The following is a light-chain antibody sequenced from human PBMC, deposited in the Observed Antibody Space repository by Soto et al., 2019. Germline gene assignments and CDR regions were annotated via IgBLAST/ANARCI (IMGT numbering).Light chain of an antibody. CDR3: CSYAGSSTWV. J-gene: IGLJ3*02. CDR2: EGS. CDR1: SSDVGYYNV. Sequence: QSALTQPASVAGSPGQSINMSCTGTSSDVGYYNVVSWYQQHPGKPPKLMIYEGSKRPSGVSNRFSGSKSGNTASLTISGLQAEDEADYYCCSYAGSSTWVFGGGTQLTVL. V-gene: IGLV2-23*01.